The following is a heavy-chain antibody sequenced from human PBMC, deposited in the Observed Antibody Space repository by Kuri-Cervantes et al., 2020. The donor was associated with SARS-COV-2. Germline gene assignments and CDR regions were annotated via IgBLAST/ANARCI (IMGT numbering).Heavy chain of an antibody. D-gene: IGHD6-13*01. CDR1: GFTFSSYA. Sequence: LSLTCAASGFTFSSYAMHWVRQAPGKGLEWVAVISYDGSNKYYADSVKGRFTISRDNSKNTLYLQMNSLRAEDTAVYYCARDPGIAAAIYYFDYWGQGTLVTVSS. J-gene: IGHJ4*02. CDR3: ARDPGIAAAIYYFDY. CDR2: ISYDGSNK. V-gene: IGHV3-30*04.